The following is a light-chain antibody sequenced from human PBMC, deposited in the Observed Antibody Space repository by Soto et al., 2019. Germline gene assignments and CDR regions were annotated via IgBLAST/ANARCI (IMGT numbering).Light chain of an antibody. Sequence: EIQMTQSPSSLSASVGDRVTITCRASQGISYYLAWYQQKPGQAPKLLIYAASTLQSGVPARFSGSGSETDFTLTISSLQPEDVAIYYCQKYNSAPWTFGQGTKVEIK. CDR3: QKYNSAPWT. CDR1: QGISYY. CDR2: AAS. V-gene: IGKV1-27*01. J-gene: IGKJ1*01.